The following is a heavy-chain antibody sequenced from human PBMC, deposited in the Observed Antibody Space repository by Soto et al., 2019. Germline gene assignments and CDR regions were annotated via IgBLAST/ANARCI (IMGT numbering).Heavy chain of an antibody. CDR2: ISSSGSTI. Sequence: PGGSPRLSCAASGFTFSDYYMSWIRQAPGKGLEWVSYISSSGSTIYYADSVKGRFTISRDNAKNSLYLQMNSLRAEDTAVYYCARDALEWLHDVGFRVLYYFDYWGQGTLVTVSS. CDR3: ARDALEWLHDVGFRVLYYFDY. D-gene: IGHD3-3*01. J-gene: IGHJ4*02. V-gene: IGHV3-11*01. CDR1: GFTFSDYY.